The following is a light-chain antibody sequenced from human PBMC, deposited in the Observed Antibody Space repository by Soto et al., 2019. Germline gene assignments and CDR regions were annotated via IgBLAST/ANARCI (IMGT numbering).Light chain of an antibody. CDR3: QQGYSTPYT. CDR2: AAF. Sequence: DIQMTQSPSSLSASVGDRVTITCRASQSISSYLNWYQQKPGKAPKLLIYAAFSLQSGVPSRFSGSGSGTDFTLTISSLQPEDFATYYCQQGYSTPYTLGQGTKVDIK. J-gene: IGKJ2*01. CDR1: QSISSY. V-gene: IGKV1-39*01.